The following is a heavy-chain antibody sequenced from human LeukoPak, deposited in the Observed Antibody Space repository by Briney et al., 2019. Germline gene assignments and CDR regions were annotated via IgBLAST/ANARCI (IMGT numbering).Heavy chain of an antibody. CDR1: GYTFTGYY. CDR3: VREYGGSGWYFDY. CDR2: INSNTGGT. D-gene: IGHD6-19*01. J-gene: IGHJ4*02. Sequence: AASVKVSCKASGYTFTGYYIHWVRQAPGQGLEWMGWINSNTGGTNYAQRFQGGVTMTRDTSISTAYMELSRLRSDDAAVYYCVREYGGSGWYFDYWGQGTLVTVSS. V-gene: IGHV1-2*02.